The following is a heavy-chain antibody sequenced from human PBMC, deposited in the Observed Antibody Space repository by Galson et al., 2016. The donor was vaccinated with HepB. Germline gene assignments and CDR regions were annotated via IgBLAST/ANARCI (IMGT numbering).Heavy chain of an antibody. Sequence: SVKVSCKASGGTFSSYGISWVRQAPGQGLEWMGGIIPIFRTATYAQKFQGRVTITADESTSTAYMELSRLRSDDTAVYYCARDLGGVRLPYHWFDPWGQGTLVSVLS. CDR1: GGTFSSYG. D-gene: IGHD3-10*01. CDR2: IIPIFRTA. V-gene: IGHV1-69*13. CDR3: ARDLGGVRLPYHWFDP. J-gene: IGHJ5*02.